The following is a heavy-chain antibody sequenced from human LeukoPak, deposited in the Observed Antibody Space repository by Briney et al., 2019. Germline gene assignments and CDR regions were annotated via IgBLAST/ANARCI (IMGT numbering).Heavy chain of an antibody. J-gene: IGHJ4*02. D-gene: IGHD6-13*01. CDR3: ARRHSSSWSTDF. Sequence: SETLSLTCSVSGCSISSDYWNWIRQPPGKGLEWIGYIYYTGSTKYNPSLKSRVTTSVDTSENQFSLKLNSVTAADTAVYYCARRHSSSWSTDFWGQGTLVSVSS. V-gene: IGHV4-59*08. CDR2: IYYTGST. CDR1: GCSISSDY.